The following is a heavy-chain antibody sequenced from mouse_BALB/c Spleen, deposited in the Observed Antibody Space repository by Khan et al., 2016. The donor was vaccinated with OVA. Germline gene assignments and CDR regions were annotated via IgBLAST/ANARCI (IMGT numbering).Heavy chain of an antibody. CDR2: INSGGST. V-gene: IGHV5-6-5*01. Sequence: LELVESGGGLVKPGGSLKLSCAASGFTFSSYAVSWIRQTPEKRLEWVASINSGGSTYYPDSVKGRFTISRDDARNILYLQMSSLRSEDTAMYYCTRLVDYWGQGTSVTVSS. J-gene: IGHJ4*01. CDR3: TRLVDY. CDR1: GFTFSSYA.